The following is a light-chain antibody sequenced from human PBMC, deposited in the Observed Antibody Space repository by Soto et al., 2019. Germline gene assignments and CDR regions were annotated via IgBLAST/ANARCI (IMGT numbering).Light chain of an antibody. CDR3: QQYYSYPV. V-gene: IGKV1-8*01. J-gene: IGKJ4*01. Sequence: AIRMTQSPSSFSASTGDRVTITCRASQGISSYLAWYQQKPGKAPKLLIYAASTLQSGVPSRFSGSGSGIDFTLTISCLQSEDFATYYCQQYYSYPVFGGGTKVEIK. CDR2: AAS. CDR1: QGISSY.